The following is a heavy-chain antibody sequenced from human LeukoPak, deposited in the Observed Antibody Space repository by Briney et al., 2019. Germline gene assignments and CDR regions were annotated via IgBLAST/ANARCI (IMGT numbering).Heavy chain of an antibody. CDR1: GGSISSYY. J-gene: IGHJ6*04. CDR2: IYYRGST. D-gene: IGHD3-10*01. Sequence: SETLSLTCAVPGGSISSYYWSWIRQPPGKGLEWIGYIYYRGSTNYNPSLKSRVTISLDTSKNQFSLKLNSVTAADTAVYYCARDAGDDYDYYYGVDVWGKGTTVTVSS. CDR3: ARDAGDDYDYYYGVDV. V-gene: IGHV4-59*01.